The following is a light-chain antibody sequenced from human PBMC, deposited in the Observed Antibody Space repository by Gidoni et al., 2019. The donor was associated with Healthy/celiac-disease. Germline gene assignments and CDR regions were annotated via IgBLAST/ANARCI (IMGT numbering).Light chain of an antibody. CDR3: QQSYSTLWT. J-gene: IGKJ1*01. CDR2: AAS. Sequence: PSSLSATVGDRVNITGRASQSISSYLKWYQQKPGKAPKLLIYAASSLQSGVPSRCSGSGSVTDFTLTISSLQPEDFATYYCQQSYSTLWTFGQXTKVEIK. CDR1: QSISSY. V-gene: IGKV1-39*01.